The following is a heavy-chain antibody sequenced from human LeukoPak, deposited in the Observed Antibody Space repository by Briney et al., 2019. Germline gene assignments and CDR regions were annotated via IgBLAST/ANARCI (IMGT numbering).Heavy chain of an antibody. V-gene: IGHV4-4*07. Sequence: PSETLSLTCTVSGVSISNYYWSWIRQPAGKGLEWVGRIYTSGSTNYNPSLKSRVTMSVDTSKNQFSLKLSSVTAADTAVYYCARETIFGVEFDYWGQGTLVTVSS. CDR1: GVSISNYY. J-gene: IGHJ4*02. D-gene: IGHD3-3*01. CDR2: IYTSGST. CDR3: ARETIFGVEFDY.